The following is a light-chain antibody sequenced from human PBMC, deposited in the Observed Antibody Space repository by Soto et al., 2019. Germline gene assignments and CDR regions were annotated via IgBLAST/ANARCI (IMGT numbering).Light chain of an antibody. CDR1: SSDVGGYNY. CDR2: DVS. Sequence: QSALTQPRSVSGSPGQSVTISCTGTSSDVGGYNYVSWYQHHPGKAPKLMIYDVSKRPSGVPDRFSGSKSGNTASLTISGLQAEDEADYHCFSYACSSTLGVFGGGTKLTVL. CDR3: FSYACSSTLGV. V-gene: IGLV2-11*01. J-gene: IGLJ2*01.